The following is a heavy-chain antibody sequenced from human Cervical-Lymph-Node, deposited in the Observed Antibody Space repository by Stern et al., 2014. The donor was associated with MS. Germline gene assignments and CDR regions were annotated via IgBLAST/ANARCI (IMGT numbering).Heavy chain of an antibody. CDR2: VSYDGTQR. V-gene: IGHV3-30-3*01. CDR3: ARGGRGVGLEY. D-gene: IGHD3-10*01. CDR1: GFTFSTYA. J-gene: IGHJ4*02. Sequence: VQLVESGGGVVQPGRSLTLSCVVSGFTFSTYAMHWVRQAPGKGLEWVAFVSYDGTQRNSTESVKARFTISRDNSKNTLYLHMNSLRDEDTAVYFCARGGRGVGLEYWGQGALVTVSS.